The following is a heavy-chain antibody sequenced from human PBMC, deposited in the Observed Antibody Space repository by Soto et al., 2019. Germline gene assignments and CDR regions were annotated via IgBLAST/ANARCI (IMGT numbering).Heavy chain of an antibody. CDR3: ASDPWDDGGVTLDY. J-gene: IGHJ4*02. CDR2: INPHDGGT. D-gene: IGHD1-1*01. V-gene: IGHV1-2*02. CDR1: GYTFTNYF. Sequence: QVQLVQSGAEVKQPGASVKVSCKPSGYTFTNYFIQWLRQAPGQRLEWMGWINPHDGGTNYAQKFQGRLAVTSDTSISTAYMDLSSLTSDDTAVYYCASDPWDDGGVTLDYWGQGTLVTVSS.